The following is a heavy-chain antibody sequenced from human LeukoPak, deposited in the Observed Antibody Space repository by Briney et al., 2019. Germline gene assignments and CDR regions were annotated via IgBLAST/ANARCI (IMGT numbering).Heavy chain of an antibody. CDR2: ISYAGSNQ. Sequence: GRSLRLSCAASGFTFSSYGMHWVRQAPGKGLEWVAVISYAGSNQYYADSVKGRFTISRGNSKNTLYLQMNSLRAEDTAVYYCAKDQGYYGSGSFRIYGMDVWGQGTTVTVSS. CDR1: GFTFSSYG. CDR3: AKDQGYYGSGSFRIYGMDV. D-gene: IGHD3-10*01. V-gene: IGHV3-30*18. J-gene: IGHJ6*02.